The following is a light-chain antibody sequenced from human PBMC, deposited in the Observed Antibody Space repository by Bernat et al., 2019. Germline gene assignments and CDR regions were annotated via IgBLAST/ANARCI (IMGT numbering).Light chain of an antibody. V-gene: IGKV2D-29*01. CDR2: EVS. CDR3: MKSAQHPWT. Sequence: DIVMTQTPLSLSVTPGQPASISCKSSQSLLHSDGKTYLYWYLQRPGQPPQLLMYEVSNRHSGAPDRFTGIGSGTDFTLKISRVESEDSGIYYCMKSAQHPWTFGQGTKVEVK. J-gene: IGKJ1*01. CDR1: QSLLHSDGKTY.